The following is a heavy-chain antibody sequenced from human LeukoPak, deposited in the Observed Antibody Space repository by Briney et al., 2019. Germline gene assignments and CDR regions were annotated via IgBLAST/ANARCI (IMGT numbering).Heavy chain of an antibody. CDR3: ARGGGYSDYEYFQH. J-gene: IGHJ1*01. Sequence: SETLSLTCVVYGGSFSGYYWSWIRQPPGKGLEWIGEINHSGSTNYNPSLKSRVTISVDTSKNQFSLKLSSVTAADTAVYYCARGGGYSDYEYFQHWGQGTLVTVSS. CDR2: INHSGST. V-gene: IGHV4-34*01. CDR1: GGSFSGYY. D-gene: IGHD4-11*01.